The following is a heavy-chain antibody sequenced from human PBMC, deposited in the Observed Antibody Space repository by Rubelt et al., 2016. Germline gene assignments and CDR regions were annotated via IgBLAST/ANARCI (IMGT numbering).Heavy chain of an antibody. CDR1: GFSLSTSGVA. CDR3: AHRPYGTGGSCYHNFAY. V-gene: IGHV2-5*02. CDR2: IYWDDDK. J-gene: IGHJ4*02. Sequence: QITLKESGPTLVKPTQTLTLTCTFSGFSLSTSGVAVGWIRQPPGKALEWLALIYWDDDKRYSPSLESRLTITKDTSNNQVGLTMTKRDPVDDATYYCAHRPYGTGGSCYHNFAYWGQGTLVTVSS. D-gene: IGHD2-15*01.